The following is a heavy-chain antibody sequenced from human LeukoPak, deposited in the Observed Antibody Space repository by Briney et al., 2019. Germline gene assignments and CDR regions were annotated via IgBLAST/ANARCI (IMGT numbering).Heavy chain of an antibody. CDR3: ARDSGTTGEVKFDP. CDR2: IYHSGST. J-gene: IGHJ5*02. V-gene: IGHV4-38-2*02. D-gene: IGHD3-10*01. CDR1: GYSISSGYY. Sequence: NPSETLSLTCTVSGYSISSGYYWGWIRQPPGKGLEWIGSIYHSGSTYYNPSLKSRVTISVDTSKNQFSLKLTSVIVADTAVYYCARDSGTTGEVKFDPWGQGTLVTVSS.